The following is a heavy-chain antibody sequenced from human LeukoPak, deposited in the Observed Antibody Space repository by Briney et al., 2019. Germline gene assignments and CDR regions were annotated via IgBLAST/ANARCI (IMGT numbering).Heavy chain of an antibody. CDR1: GFTFDSYA. J-gene: IGHJ3*02. Sequence: GGSLRLSCTASGFTFDSYAMNWVRQAPGKGLQWLSSISASGSSTYYADSVKGRFTFSRDNSKNTLSLHMNRLRAEDTAVYYCARYYYDSSGYHLGAFDIWGQGTMVTVSS. CDR2: ISASGSST. CDR3: ARYYYDSSGYHLGAFDI. D-gene: IGHD3-22*01. V-gene: IGHV3-23*01.